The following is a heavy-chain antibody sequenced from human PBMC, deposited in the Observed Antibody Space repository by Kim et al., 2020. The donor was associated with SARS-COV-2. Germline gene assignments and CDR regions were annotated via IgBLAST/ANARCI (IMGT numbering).Heavy chain of an antibody. J-gene: IGHJ4*02. Sequence: ASGHPVSGNYMPWVRQAPGQRLEWMGRIDANSGDTDYAKRSQGRVAMTVDTSISTAYMELRSLRADDTAVYFCVSGYDSFSLDFWGQGTLAT. CDR2: IDANSGDT. CDR1: GHPVSGNY. CDR3: VSGYDSFSLDF. V-gene: IGHV1-2*06. D-gene: IGHD5-12*01.